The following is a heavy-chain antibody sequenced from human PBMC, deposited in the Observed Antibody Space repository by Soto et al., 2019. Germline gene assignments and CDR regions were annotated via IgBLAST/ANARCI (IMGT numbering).Heavy chain of an antibody. Sequence: PSETLSLPGPVYGWSFSGYYWSWIRQPPGQGLEWIGEINHSGSTNYNPSLKSRVTISVDTSKNQFSLKLSSVTAADTAVYYCARGRRTYCSGGSCYSSDYWGQGTLVTVSS. D-gene: IGHD2-15*01. CDR2: INHSGST. J-gene: IGHJ4*02. CDR3: ARGRRTYCSGGSCYSSDY. V-gene: IGHV4-34*01. CDR1: GWSFSGYY.